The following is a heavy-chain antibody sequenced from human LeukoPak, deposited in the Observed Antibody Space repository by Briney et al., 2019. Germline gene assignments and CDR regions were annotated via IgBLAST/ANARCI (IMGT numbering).Heavy chain of an antibody. Sequence: SETLSLTCTVSGGSISSSSYYWGWIRQPPGKGLEWIGSIYYSGSTYHNPSLKSRVTISVDTSKNQFSLKLSSVTAADTAVYYCASVHYYYYYYMDVWGKGTTVTVSS. CDR1: GGSISSSSYY. V-gene: IGHV4-39*01. J-gene: IGHJ6*03. CDR3: ASVHYYYYYYMDV. CDR2: IYYSGST. D-gene: IGHD3-10*02.